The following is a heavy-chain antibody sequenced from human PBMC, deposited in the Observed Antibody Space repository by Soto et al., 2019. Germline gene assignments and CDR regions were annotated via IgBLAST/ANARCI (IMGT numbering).Heavy chain of an antibody. J-gene: IGHJ5*02. D-gene: IGHD6-25*01. V-gene: IGHV4-39*01. CDR3: AGLPAAATNWFDP. Sequence: SETLSLTCTVSGGSISSSSYYWGWIRQPPGKGLEWIGSIYYSGSTYYNPSLKSRVTISVDTSKNQFSLKLSSVTAADTAVYYCAGLPAAATNWFDPWGQGTLVTVSS. CDR1: GGSISSSSYY. CDR2: IYYSGST.